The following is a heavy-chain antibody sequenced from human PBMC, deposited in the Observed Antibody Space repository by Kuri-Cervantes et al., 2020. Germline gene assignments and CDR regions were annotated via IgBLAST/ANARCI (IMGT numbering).Heavy chain of an antibody. V-gene: IGHV3-33*08. D-gene: IGHD2-2*01. CDR2: IWYDGSNK. Sequence: GGSLRLSCAASGFTISTYSKNWVRQAPGKGLEWVAVIWYDGSNKYYADSVKGRFTISRDNSKNTLYLQMNSLRAEDTAVYYCARDPEGIVVVPAAPGEQSASDYWGQGTLVTVSS. CDR3: ARDPEGIVVVPAAPGEQSASDY. J-gene: IGHJ4*02. CDR1: GFTISTYS.